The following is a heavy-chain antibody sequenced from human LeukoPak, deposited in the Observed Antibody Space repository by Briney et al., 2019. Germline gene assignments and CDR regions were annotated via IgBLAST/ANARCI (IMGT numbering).Heavy chain of an antibody. CDR2: IRRKAYGGPT. D-gene: IGHD3-3*01. V-gene: IGHV3-49*03. Sequence: GGSLRLSCTASGVTFGVYAMSWCCRGPGKGQEWGGVIRRKAYGGPTEYAASVKRRFTISRDDSISIAYLQMNSLKTEDTAVYYCTRVNDFWSGDNFDYWGQGTLVTVSS. CDR1: GVTFGVYA. J-gene: IGHJ4*02. CDR3: TRVNDFWSGDNFDY.